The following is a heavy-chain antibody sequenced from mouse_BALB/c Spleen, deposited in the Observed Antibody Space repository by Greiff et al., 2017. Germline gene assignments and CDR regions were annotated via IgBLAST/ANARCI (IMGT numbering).Heavy chain of an antibody. J-gene: IGHJ3*01. CDR3: ARANYLEGFAY. CDR2: IWAGGST. CDR1: GFSLTSYG. V-gene: IGHV2-9*02. D-gene: IGHD1-1*01. Sequence: QVQLQQSGPGLVAPSQSLSITCTVSGFSLTSYGVHWVRQPPGKGLEWLGVIWAGGSTNYNSALMSRLSISKDNSKSQVFLKMNSLQTDDTAMYYCARANYLEGFAYWGQGTLVTVSA.